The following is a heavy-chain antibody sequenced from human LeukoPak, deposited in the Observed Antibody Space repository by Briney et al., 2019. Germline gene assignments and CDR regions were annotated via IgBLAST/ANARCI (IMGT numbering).Heavy chain of an antibody. CDR2: ISSSGSTI. CDR1: GFTFSDYY. CDR3: ARNSGVNTAIEDY. Sequence: GGSLRLSCAASGFTFSDYYMSWIRQAPGKGLEWVSYISSSGSTIYYADSVKGRFTISGDNAKNSLYLQMNSLRAEDTAVYYCARNSGVNTAIEDYWDQGTLVTVSS. V-gene: IGHV3-11*01. D-gene: IGHD5-18*01. J-gene: IGHJ4*02.